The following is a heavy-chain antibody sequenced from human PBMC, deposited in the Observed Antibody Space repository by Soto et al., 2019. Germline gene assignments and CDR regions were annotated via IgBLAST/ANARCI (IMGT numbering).Heavy chain of an antibody. Sequence: GGSLRLSCVASGFTFNTYWMSWVRQAPGKGLEWVANIKEDGSDKYYVDSVKGRFTISRDNAKNLLYLQMSSLGAGDTAMYYCARFTRGSSGDYWGQGTLVTVSS. CDR1: GFTFNTYW. CDR3: ARFTRGSSGDY. V-gene: IGHV3-7*01. J-gene: IGHJ4*02. D-gene: IGHD6-25*01. CDR2: IKEDGSDK.